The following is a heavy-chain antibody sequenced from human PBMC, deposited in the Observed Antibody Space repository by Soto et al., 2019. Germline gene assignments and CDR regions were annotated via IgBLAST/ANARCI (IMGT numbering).Heavy chain of an antibody. CDR2: ISSSSNYI. D-gene: IGHD3-22*01. CDR1: GFAFSSYT. J-gene: IGHJ4*02. V-gene: IGHV3-21*03. Sequence: GGSLRLSCVASGFAFSSYTMNWVRQAPWKWLEWVSSISSSSNYIYYEDSVKGRFTISRDNAKNSLYLHMSILRAEDTAVYYCARDLTFYYDGSGYFPPYWGQGTLVTVSS. CDR3: ARDLTFYYDGSGYFPPY.